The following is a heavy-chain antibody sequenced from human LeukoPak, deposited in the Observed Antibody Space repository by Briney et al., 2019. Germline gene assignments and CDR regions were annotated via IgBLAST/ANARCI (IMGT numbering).Heavy chain of an antibody. CDR3: ATGPELGYCSSTSCSPPGWFDP. CDR1: GYSISSGYY. D-gene: IGHD2-2*01. J-gene: IGHJ5*02. CDR2: IYYSGST. V-gene: IGHV4-61*01. Sequence: PSETLSLTCTVSGYSISSGYYWSWIRQPPGKGLEWIGYIYYSGSTNYNPSLKSRVTISVDTSKNQFSLKLSSVTAADTAVYYCATGPELGYCSSTSCSPPGWFDPWGQGTLVTVSS.